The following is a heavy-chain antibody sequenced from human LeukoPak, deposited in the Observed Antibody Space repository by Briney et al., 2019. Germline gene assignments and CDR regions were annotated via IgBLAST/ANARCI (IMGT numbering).Heavy chain of an antibody. CDR2: INHSGST. Sequence: SETLSLTCAVYGGSFSGYYWSWIRQPPGKGLEWIGEINHSGSTNHSPSLKSRVTISVDTSKNQFSLKLSSVTAADTAVYYCARGTQQLANYYYYYMDVWGKGTTVTVSS. V-gene: IGHV4-34*01. CDR1: GGSFSGYY. D-gene: IGHD6-13*01. CDR3: ARGTQQLANYYYYYMDV. J-gene: IGHJ6*03.